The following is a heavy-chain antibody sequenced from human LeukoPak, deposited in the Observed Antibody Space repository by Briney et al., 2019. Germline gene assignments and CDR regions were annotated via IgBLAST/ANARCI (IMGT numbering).Heavy chain of an antibody. CDR2: IYYSGST. D-gene: IGHD1-26*01. V-gene: IGHV4-59*01. CDR1: GGSISSYY. J-gene: IGHJ3*02. CDR3: ARDHSGSYRRRAFDI. Sequence: SETLSLTCTVSGGSISSYYWSWIRQPPGKGLEWIGYIYYSGSTNYNPSLKSRVTISVDTSKNQFSLKLSSVTAADTAVYYCARDHSGSYRRRAFDIWGQGIMVTVSS.